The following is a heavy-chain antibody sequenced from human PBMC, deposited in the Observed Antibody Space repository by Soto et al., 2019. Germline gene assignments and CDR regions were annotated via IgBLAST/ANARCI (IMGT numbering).Heavy chain of an antibody. D-gene: IGHD6-13*01. CDR2: ISGGGGTT. J-gene: IGHJ1*01. CDR1: GFTFSSYG. CDR3: AKDQAAGGTISRYFQD. Sequence: EVQLLESGGGLVQPEGSLRLSCEASGFTFSSYGMSWVRQAPGKGLEWGSGISGGGGTTYYADSVKGRFTISRDNSKNTLYLQVNSLRAEDTAVYYCAKDQAAGGTISRYFQDWGQGTLVTVSS. V-gene: IGHV3-23*01.